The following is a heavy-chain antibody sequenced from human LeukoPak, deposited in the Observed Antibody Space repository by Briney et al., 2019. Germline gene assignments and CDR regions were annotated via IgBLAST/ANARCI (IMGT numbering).Heavy chain of an antibody. Sequence: SETLSLTCTVSGGSISSYYWSWIRQPPGKGLEWIGYIYYSGSTNYNPSLESRVTISVDTSKNQFSLKLSSVTAADTAVYYCASLDSSGYYRFDYWGQGTLVTVSS. J-gene: IGHJ4*02. CDR2: IYYSGST. D-gene: IGHD3-22*01. CDR3: ASLDSSGYYRFDY. CDR1: GGSISSYY. V-gene: IGHV4-59*08.